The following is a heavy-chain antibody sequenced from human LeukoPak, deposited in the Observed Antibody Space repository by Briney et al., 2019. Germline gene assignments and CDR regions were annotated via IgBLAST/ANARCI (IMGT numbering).Heavy chain of an antibody. CDR1: GYTFTSYD. CDR2: MSPNSGDS. J-gene: IGHJ4*02. V-gene: IGHV1-8*01. D-gene: IGHD7-27*01. Sequence: ASVKVSCKASGYTFTSYDFNWVRQATGQRPEWMGWMSPNSGDSGYAQKFQDRVTMTRNTSVSTAYMELSSLRSDDTAVYYCARGPPNWGYDYWGPGTLVTVSS. CDR3: ARGPPNWGYDY.